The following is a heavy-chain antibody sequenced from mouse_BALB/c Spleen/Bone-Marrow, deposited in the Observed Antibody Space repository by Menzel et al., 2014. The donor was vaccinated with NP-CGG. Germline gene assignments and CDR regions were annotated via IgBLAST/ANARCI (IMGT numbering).Heavy chain of an antibody. CDR3: ARGDYGSTYWFAY. V-gene: IGHV2-9*02. Sequence: QAHVKQSGPGLVAPSQSLSITCTVSGFPLSSYGVHWVRQCPGKGLEWLGIIWAGGGTNYNSALMSRLSISKDNSKSQVFLKMNSLQTDDTAMYYCARGDYGSTYWFAYWGQGTLVTVSA. CDR1: GFPLSSYG. CDR2: IWAGGGT. J-gene: IGHJ3*01. D-gene: IGHD1-1*01.